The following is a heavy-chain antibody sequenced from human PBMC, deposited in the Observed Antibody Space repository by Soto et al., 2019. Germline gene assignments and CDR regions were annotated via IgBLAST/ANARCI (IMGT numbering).Heavy chain of an antibody. CDR3: AAVDTAMVEYYFDY. J-gene: IGHJ4*02. CDR2: IIPIFGTA. V-gene: IGHV1-69*13. Sequence: SVKVSCKASGGTFSSYAISWVRQAPGQGLEWMGGIIPIFGTANYAQKCQGRVTITADESTSTAYMELSSLRSEDTAVYYCAAVDTAMVEYYFDYWGQGTLVTVSS. CDR1: GGTFSSYA. D-gene: IGHD5-18*01.